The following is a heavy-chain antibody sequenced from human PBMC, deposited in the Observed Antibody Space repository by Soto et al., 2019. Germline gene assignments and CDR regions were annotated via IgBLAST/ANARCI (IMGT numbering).Heavy chain of an antibody. CDR3: ARVAHRYYFDY. V-gene: IGHV4-59*13. Sequence: SETLSLTCTVSGGSISSYYWSWIRQPPGKGLEWIGYIYYSGSTKYNPTLKSRVTISVDTSKNQFALKLSSVTAADTAVYYCARVAHRYYFDYWGQGTQVTVSS. J-gene: IGHJ4*02. CDR2: IYYSGST. CDR1: GGSISSYY.